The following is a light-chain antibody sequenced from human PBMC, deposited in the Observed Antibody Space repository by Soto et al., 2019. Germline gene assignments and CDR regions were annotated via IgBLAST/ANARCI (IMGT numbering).Light chain of an antibody. CDR2: DVS. J-gene: IGLJ1*01. Sequence: QSVLTQPASLSASPGQSITISCTGTSSDVGGYNYFSWYQQHPGKAPKLMIYDVSNRPSGVSNRFSGSKSGNTASLTISGLQAEDEADYYCSSYTSSSTLFVCGTGTKVTVL. V-gene: IGLV2-14*01. CDR1: SSDVGGYNY. CDR3: SSYTSSSTLFV.